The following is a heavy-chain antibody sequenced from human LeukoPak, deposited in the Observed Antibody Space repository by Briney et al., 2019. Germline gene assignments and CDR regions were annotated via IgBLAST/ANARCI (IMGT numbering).Heavy chain of an antibody. CDR1: GGTFSSYA. CDR2: IIPIFGTA. J-gene: IGHJ6*03. Sequence: GASVKVSCKASGGTFSSYAISWVRQAPGQGLEWMGGIIPIFGTANYAQKFQGRVTITADKSTSTAYMELSSLRSEDTAVYYCARTRGYTVTTEVPYYYYYYYMDVWGKGTTVTVSS. CDR3: ARTRGYTVTTEVPYYYYYYYMDV. V-gene: IGHV1-69*06. D-gene: IGHD4-17*01.